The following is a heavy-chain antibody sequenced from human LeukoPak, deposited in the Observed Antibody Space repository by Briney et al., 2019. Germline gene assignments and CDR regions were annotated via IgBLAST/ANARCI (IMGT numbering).Heavy chain of an antibody. CDR3: GTLGPDYYYGMDV. J-gene: IGHJ6*02. V-gene: IGHV3-48*02. CDR2: ISSSSSTI. CDR1: GFTFSSYN. Sequence: GGSLRLSCAASGFTFSSYNMNWVRQAPGKGLEWVSYISSSSSTIFYADSVKGRFTISRGNAKNSLYLQMNSLRDEDTAVYYCGTLGPDYYYGMDVWGQGTTVTVSS.